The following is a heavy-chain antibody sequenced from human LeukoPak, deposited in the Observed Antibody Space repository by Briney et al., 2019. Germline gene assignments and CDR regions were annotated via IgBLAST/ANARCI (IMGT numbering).Heavy chain of an antibody. D-gene: IGHD5-24*01. CDR2: ISYDGVYK. V-gene: IGHV3-30*04. Sequence: GGSLRLSCAASGFTFSNYAMHWVRQTPEKGLEWVAVISYDGVYKNYADSVKGRFTISRDDPKNTLYLQMNSLRTEDTGLYYCARDEFDGYNLGPSIYWGQGTLVTVSS. J-gene: IGHJ4*02. CDR1: GFTFSNYA. CDR3: ARDEFDGYNLGPSIY.